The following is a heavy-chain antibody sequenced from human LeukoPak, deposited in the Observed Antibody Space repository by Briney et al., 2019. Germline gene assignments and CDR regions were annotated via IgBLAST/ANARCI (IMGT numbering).Heavy chain of an antibody. CDR2: IIPIFGTA. J-gene: IGHJ4*02. V-gene: IGHV1-69*13. Sequence: SVKVSCKASGGTLSSYAISWVRQAPGQGLEWMGGIIPIFGTANYAQKFQGRVTITADESTSTAYMELSSVRSEDTAVYYCARDRGYCSGGSCYSFDYWGQGTLVTVSS. D-gene: IGHD2-15*01. CDR1: GGTLSSYA. CDR3: ARDRGYCSGGSCYSFDY.